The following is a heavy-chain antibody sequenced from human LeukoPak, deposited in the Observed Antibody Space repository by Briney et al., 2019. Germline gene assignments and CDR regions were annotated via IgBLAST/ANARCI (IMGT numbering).Heavy chain of an antibody. CDR3: ARGQGWLPHFDF. D-gene: IGHD5-24*01. CDR1: SESFTAYY. J-gene: IGHJ4*02. V-gene: IGHV4-34*01. Sequence: SETLSLTCAASSESFTAYYWSWIRQSPEKGLEWIGHINHVGSTNYNPSLRSRVTLSVDTSNSQFSLEVKSVTAADTATYYCARGQGWLPHFDFWGQGALVTVSS. CDR2: INHVGST.